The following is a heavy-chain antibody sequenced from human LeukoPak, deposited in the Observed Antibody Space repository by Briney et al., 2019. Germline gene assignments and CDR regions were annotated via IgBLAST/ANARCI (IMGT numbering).Heavy chain of an antibody. CDR1: GGSISSYY. J-gene: IGHJ5*02. CDR2: MYYSGST. V-gene: IGHV4-59*01. Sequence: SETLSLTCTVSGGSISSYYWSWIRQPPGKGLEWIGYMYYSGSTNYNPSLKSRVTISVDTSKNQFSLKLSSVTAADTAVYYCAREVRLLYRYVWFDPWGQGTLVTVSS. CDR3: AREVRLLYRYVWFDP. D-gene: IGHD3-3*01.